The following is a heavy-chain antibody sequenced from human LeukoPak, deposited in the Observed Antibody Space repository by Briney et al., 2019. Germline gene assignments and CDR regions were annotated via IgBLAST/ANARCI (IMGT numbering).Heavy chain of an antibody. Sequence: GGSPRLSCAASGFTFSSYWMHWVRQAPGKGLEWVSRINSDGSSTIYADSVKGRFTISRDNAKNTLYLQMNSLRAEDTAVYYCAKGYCSGGSCPSAPFYFDYWGQGTLVTVSS. D-gene: IGHD2-15*01. CDR2: INSDGSST. CDR3: AKGYCSGGSCPSAPFYFDY. J-gene: IGHJ4*02. V-gene: IGHV3-74*01. CDR1: GFTFSSYW.